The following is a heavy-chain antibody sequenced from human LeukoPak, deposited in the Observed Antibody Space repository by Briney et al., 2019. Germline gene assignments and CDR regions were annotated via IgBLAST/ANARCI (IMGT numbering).Heavy chain of an antibody. Sequence: GSLRLSCAASGFTFSSYAMSWVRQPPGKGLEWIGYIYYSGSTRYNPSLKSRFTISVDTPKNQFSLKVSSVTAADTAVYYCGRVNYYHYYMDVWGKGTTVTVSS. J-gene: IGHJ6*03. CDR2: IYYSGST. V-gene: IGHV4-59*01. CDR1: GFTFSSYA. CDR3: GRVNYYHYYMDV.